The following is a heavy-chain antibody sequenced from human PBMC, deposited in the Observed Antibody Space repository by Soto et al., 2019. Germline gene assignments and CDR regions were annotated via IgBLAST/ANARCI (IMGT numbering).Heavy chain of an antibody. CDR2: IKQDGSEK. CDR1: GFTFSSYW. CDR3: ARIQAQIVVVPAATDY. Sequence: EVQLVESGGGLVQPGGSLRLSCAASGFTFSSYWMSWVRQAPGKGLEWVANIKQDGSEKYYVDSVKGRFTISRDNAKNSLDLQMNSLGAEDTAVYYCARIQAQIVVVPAATDYWGQGTLVTVSS. V-gene: IGHV3-7*01. J-gene: IGHJ4*02. D-gene: IGHD2-2*01.